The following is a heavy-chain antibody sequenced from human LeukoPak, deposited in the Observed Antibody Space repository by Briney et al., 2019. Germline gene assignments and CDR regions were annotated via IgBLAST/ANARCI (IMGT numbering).Heavy chain of an antibody. Sequence: GGSLRLSCAASGFTFSSYVMHWVRQAPGKGLEWVALISYDGSNKYYADSVKGRFTISRDNSKNTLYLQMNSLRTEDAAVYYCARDLGSGRLVLDYWGQGTLVTVSS. D-gene: IGHD3-10*01. CDR3: ARDLGSGRLVLDY. V-gene: IGHV3-30-3*01. CDR1: GFTFSSYV. J-gene: IGHJ4*02. CDR2: ISYDGSNK.